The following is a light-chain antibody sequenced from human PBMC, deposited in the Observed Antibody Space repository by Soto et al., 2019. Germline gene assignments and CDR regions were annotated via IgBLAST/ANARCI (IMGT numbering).Light chain of an antibody. CDR2: DNN. V-gene: IGLV1-44*01. CDR1: RSNIGTKT. J-gene: IGLJ1*01. CDR3: SSYSSSSTLV. Sequence: QSVLIQPPSVSGTPGQRVTITCSGGRSNIGTKTVNWYQNLPGSAPKLVIYDNNRRPSGVPDRFSGSKSGTSASLAISGLQAEDEADYYCSSYSSSSTLVFGTGTKLTVL.